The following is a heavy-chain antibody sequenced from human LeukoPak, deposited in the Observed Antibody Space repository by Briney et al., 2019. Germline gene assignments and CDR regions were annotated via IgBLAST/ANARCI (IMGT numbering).Heavy chain of an antibody. CDR1: GFNLSRYA. J-gene: IGHJ4*02. CDR2: ISDSGGST. CDR3: AKCRGSSWSDYFDY. V-gene: IGHV3-23*01. Sequence: GGSLILSCAVSGFNLSRYAMSWVRKAPGKGLEWVSAISDSGGSTYYADSVKGRFTISRDNSRNTLYLQMNTLRAEDTAVYYCAKCRGSSWSDYFDYWGQGTLVTVSS. D-gene: IGHD6-13*01.